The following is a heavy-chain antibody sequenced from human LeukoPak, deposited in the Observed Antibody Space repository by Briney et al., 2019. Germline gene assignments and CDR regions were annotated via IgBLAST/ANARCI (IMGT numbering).Heavy chain of an antibody. CDR1: GGSISSYY. Sequence: SETLSLTCAVYGGSISSYYWSWIRQPPGKRLEWIGYISDTGYTNYNPSLKSRVAISVDTSKRQFSLKLSSVTAADTAVYYCARGRLLEWFDNWGQGTLVSVSS. CDR3: ARGRLLEWFDN. J-gene: IGHJ5*02. D-gene: IGHD3-3*01. V-gene: IGHV4-59*01. CDR2: ISDTGYT.